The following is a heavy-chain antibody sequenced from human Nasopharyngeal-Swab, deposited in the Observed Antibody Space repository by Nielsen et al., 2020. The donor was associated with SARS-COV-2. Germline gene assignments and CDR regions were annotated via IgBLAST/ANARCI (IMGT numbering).Heavy chain of an antibody. CDR2: ISSSSSYI. J-gene: IGHJ6*01. CDR3: ARGCVLTGPSCYYYGMDV. CDR1: GFTFSSYN. V-gene: IGHV3-21*01. Sequence: GSLRLSCAASGFTFSSYNMNWVRQAPGKGLEEVSSISSSSSYIYYADSVKGRFTISRDNAKNSLYLQMNSLRAEDTAVYYCARGCVLTGPSCYYYGMDVWGQGTTVTVSS. D-gene: IGHD3-9*01.